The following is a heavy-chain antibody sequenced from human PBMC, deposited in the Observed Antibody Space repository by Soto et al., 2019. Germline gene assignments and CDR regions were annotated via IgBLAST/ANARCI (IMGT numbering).Heavy chain of an antibody. CDR1: GFTFSTYG. CDR2: IGNSGDST. J-gene: IGHJ6*03. V-gene: IGHV3-23*01. D-gene: IGHD1-26*01. CDR3: AVGGVGYYYHMGV. Sequence: GGSLRLSCAVSGFTFSTYGMYWVRQAPGKGLEWVSGIGNSGDSTYYADSVKGRFTISRDNSKNTLYLQMVNLRADDTAVYFCAVGGVGYYYHMGVWGKGTTVTVSS.